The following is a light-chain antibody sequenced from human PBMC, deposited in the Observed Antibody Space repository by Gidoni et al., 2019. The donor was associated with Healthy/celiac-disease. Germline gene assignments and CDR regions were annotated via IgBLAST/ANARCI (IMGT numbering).Light chain of an antibody. Sequence: SYELTQPPSVSVSPGQTASITCSGDKLGDKYACWYQQKTGQSPVLVIYQDSKRPSGIPERFSGSNSGNTATLTISGTQAMDEADYYCQAWDSSTARGVFGTGTKVTVL. V-gene: IGLV3-1*01. CDR1: KLGDKY. CDR3: QAWDSSTARGV. J-gene: IGLJ1*01. CDR2: QDS.